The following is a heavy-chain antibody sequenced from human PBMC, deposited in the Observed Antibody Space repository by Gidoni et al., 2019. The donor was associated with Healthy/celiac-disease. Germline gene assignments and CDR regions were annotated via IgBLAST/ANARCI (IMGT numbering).Heavy chain of an antibody. D-gene: IGHD2-21*02. CDR3: AKVAYCGGDCYPDAFDI. Sequence: EVQLLESGGGLVQPGGSLRLSCSASGFTFTSSAMSWVRQAPGKGLEWVSAISGSGGSTYDADSVKGRFTISRDNSKNTLYLQMNSLRAEDTAVYYCAKVAYCGGDCYPDAFDIWGQGTMVTVSS. CDR2: ISGSGGST. V-gene: IGHV3-23*01. CDR1: GFTFTSSA. J-gene: IGHJ3*02.